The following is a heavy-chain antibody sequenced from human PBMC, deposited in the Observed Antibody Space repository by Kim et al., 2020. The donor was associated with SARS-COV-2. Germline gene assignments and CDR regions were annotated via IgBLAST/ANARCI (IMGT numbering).Heavy chain of an antibody. CDR2: IYYSGST. CDR3: ARTNYGDYVGWFDP. D-gene: IGHD4-17*01. CDR1: GGSISSYY. Sequence: ETLSLTCTVSGGSISSYYWSWIRQPPGKGLEWIGYIYYSGSTNYNPSLKSRVTISVDTSKNQFSLKLSSVTAADTAVYYCARTNYGDYVGWFDPWGQGTLVTVSS. J-gene: IGHJ5*02. V-gene: IGHV4-59*08.